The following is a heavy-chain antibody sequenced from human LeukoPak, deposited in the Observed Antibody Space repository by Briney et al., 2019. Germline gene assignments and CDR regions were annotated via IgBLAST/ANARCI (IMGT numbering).Heavy chain of an antibody. D-gene: IGHD3-10*01. Sequence: GRSLRLSCAASGFTFSSYGMHWVRQAPGKGLEWVAVIWYDGSNKYYADSVKGRFTISRDNSKNTLYLQMNSLRAEDTAVYYCASAGESPWYLDLWGRGTLVTVSS. J-gene: IGHJ2*01. CDR3: ASAGESPWYLDL. CDR1: GFTFSSYG. V-gene: IGHV3-33*01. CDR2: IWYDGSNK.